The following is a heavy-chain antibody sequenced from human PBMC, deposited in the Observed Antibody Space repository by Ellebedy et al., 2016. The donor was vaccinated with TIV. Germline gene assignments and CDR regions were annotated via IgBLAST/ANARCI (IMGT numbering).Heavy chain of an antibody. D-gene: IGHD2-21*01. V-gene: IGHV1-69*13. CDR3: ARDPGQYCGGDCFGEIDY. J-gene: IGHJ4*02. Sequence: SVKVSXXASGGTFSSYAISWVRQAAGQGLEWMGGIIPIFGTANYTQKFQGRVTITADESTSTAYMEMSSLRSEDTAMYYCARDPGQYCGGDCFGEIDYWGQGTLVTVSS. CDR1: GGTFSSYA. CDR2: IIPIFGTA.